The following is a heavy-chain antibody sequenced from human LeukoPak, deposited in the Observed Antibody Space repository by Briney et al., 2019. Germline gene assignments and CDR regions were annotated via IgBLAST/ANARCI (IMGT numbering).Heavy chain of an antibody. CDR2: IYYSGST. J-gene: IGHJ3*02. V-gene: IGHV4-59*01. CDR1: GGSISTDY. D-gene: IGHD5-12*01. Sequence: SETLSLTCTVSGGSISTDYWSWIRQPPGKGLEWIGYIYYSGSTNYKPSLKSRVSISVDTSKNQFSLHLTSVTAADTAVYYCARDRIGSGYHGGDAFDIWGQEAMVTVSS. CDR3: ARDRIGSGYHGGDAFDI.